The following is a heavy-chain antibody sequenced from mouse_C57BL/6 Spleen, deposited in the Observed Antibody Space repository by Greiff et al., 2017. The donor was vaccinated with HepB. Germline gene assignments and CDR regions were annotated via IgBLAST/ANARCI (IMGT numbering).Heavy chain of an antibody. D-gene: IGHD2-4*01. CDR1: GYTFTSYW. CDR3: ARTESTMITDWYFDV. J-gene: IGHJ1*03. V-gene: IGHV1-69*01. CDR2: IDPSDSYT. Sequence: VQLQQPGAELVMPGASVKLSCKASGYTFTSYWMHWVKQRPGQGLEWIGEIDPSDSYTNYNQKFKGKSTLTVDKSSSTAYMQLSSLTSEDSAVYYCARTESTMITDWYFDVWGTGTTVTVSS.